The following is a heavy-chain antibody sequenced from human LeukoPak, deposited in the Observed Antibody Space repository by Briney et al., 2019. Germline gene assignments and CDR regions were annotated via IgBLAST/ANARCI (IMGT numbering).Heavy chain of an antibody. J-gene: IGHJ6*03. CDR2: MYYSGST. Sequence: SETLSLTCTVSGGSISRSSYYWGWIRQPPGKGLEWIGSMYYSGSTFYNPSLKSRVTILVDTAKNQFSLKLSSVTAADTAVYYCARDYGSGRRYYYMDVWGKGTTVTVSS. D-gene: IGHD3-10*01. V-gene: IGHV4-39*07. CDR1: GGSISRSSYY. CDR3: ARDYGSGRRYYYMDV.